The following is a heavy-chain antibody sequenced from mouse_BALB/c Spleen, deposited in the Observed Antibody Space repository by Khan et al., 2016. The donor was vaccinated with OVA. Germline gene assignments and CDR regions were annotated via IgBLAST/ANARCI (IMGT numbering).Heavy chain of an antibody. CDR3: ANNKETDYFDY. V-gene: IGHV2-9*02. CDR1: GFSLTNYG. D-gene: IGHD1-3*01. J-gene: IGHJ2*01. CDR2: IWAGGSS. Sequence: VELVESGPGLVAPSQSLSITCTVSGFSLTNYGVHWVRQPPGKGLEWLGVIWAGGSSNYNSALMSRLSISKDNSKSQVFLKMNSQQTDDTAMYLCANNKETDYFDYWGQGTTLTVSS.